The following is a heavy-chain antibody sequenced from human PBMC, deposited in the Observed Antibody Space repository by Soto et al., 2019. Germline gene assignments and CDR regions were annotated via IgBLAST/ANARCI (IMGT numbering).Heavy chain of an antibody. D-gene: IGHD3-16*01. J-gene: IGHJ4*02. CDR3: AKDGNWLDVYYDV. CDR1: GIEFSNYA. V-gene: IGHV3-23*01. Sequence: EVQLLESGGGLVQPGGSLRLSCVGSGIEFSNYAMSWVRPAPGKGLEWVSIVSASGRSRYHADSVKGRFTISRDNSKNTLYLHMTNLRAEDTAVYYCAKDGNWLDVYYDVWGQGTPVTVSS. CDR2: VSASGRSR.